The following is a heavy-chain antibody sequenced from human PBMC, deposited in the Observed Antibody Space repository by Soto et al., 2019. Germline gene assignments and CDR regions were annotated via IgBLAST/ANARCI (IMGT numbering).Heavy chain of an antibody. CDR3: AHSRRRASCGGGNRYHFDS. CDR1: GFSISADGVG. Sequence: QITLKESGPTLVKPTQTLSLTCSCSGFSISADGVGVGWIRQPPGKALEWLAILYWDDDKRYSPSLNRRVTITKDTPRNQVVLTMTNMDPVDTATYFCAHSRRRASCGGGNRYHFDSWGQGILVTVSS. CDR2: LYWDDDK. J-gene: IGHJ4*02. D-gene: IGHD2-15*01. V-gene: IGHV2-5*02.